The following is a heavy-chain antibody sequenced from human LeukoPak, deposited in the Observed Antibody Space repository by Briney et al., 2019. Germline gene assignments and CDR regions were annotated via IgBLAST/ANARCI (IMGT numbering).Heavy chain of an antibody. Sequence: GESLKISCKGSGYTFSSYWIAWVRHMPGKGLEWMGIIYPGDSDTRYSPSFQGQVTISVEKSISTAYLQWSSLKASDTAMYYCARLATTVTPYYFDYWGQGTLVTVSS. V-gene: IGHV5-51*01. D-gene: IGHD4-17*01. CDR2: IYPGDSDT. CDR1: GYTFSSYW. J-gene: IGHJ4*02. CDR3: ARLATTVTPYYFDY.